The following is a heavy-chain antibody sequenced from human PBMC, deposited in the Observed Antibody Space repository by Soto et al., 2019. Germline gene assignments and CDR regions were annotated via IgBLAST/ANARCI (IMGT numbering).Heavy chain of an antibody. CDR3: ARANYDFWKNFYFGLDV. CDR2: IYTGGST. V-gene: IGHV3-53*01. J-gene: IGHJ6*02. CDR1: GFTVNSNY. D-gene: IGHD3-3*01. Sequence: GSLRLSCAASGFTVNSNYINWVRQAPGKGLEWVSVIYTGGSTFYADSVKGRFTISRDNSKNTVYLQMNSLRAEDTAVYYCARANYDFWKNFYFGLDVWGQGTTVTVSS.